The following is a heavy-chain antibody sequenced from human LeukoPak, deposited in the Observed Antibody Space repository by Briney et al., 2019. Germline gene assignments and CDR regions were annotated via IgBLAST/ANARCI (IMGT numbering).Heavy chain of an antibody. Sequence: SETLSLTCAVYGGSFSGYYWSWIRQPPGKGLEWIGEINHSGSTNYNPSLKSRVTISVDTSKNQFSLKLSSVTAADTAVYYCARKGGYYDSSGYYYYWGQETLVTVSS. CDR1: GGSFSGYY. J-gene: IGHJ4*02. CDR2: INHSGST. D-gene: IGHD3-22*01. V-gene: IGHV4-34*01. CDR3: ARKGGYYDSSGYYYY.